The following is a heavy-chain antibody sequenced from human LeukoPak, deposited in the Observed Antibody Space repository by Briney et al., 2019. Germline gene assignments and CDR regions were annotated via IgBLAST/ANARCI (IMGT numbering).Heavy chain of an antibody. CDR1: GFTFSSYW. J-gene: IGHJ4*01. CDR2: FSGSGGST. V-gene: IGHV3-23*01. D-gene: IGHD5-12*01. CDR3: ARGSYSGFSARADY. Sequence: GGSLRLSCAASGFTFSSYWMSWVRQAPGKGLEWVSAFSGSGGSTYYADSVKGRFTISRDNSKNTLYLQMNSLRAEDTAVYYCARGSYSGFSARADYWGQGTLVTVSS.